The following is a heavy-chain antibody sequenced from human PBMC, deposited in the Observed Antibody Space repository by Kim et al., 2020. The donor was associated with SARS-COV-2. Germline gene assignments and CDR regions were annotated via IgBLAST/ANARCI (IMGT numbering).Heavy chain of an antibody. CDR2: IYSGGNT. CDR3: ATVVFYYDAGYFKN. Sequence: GGSLRLSCAASGYTVTYSYMGWVRQAPGKGLEWVSFIYSGGNTIYADSVKGRLIISRDHSKNTMYLQMNSLRDADTAVYYCATVVFYYDAGYFKNWGQGTLVIVSS. J-gene: IGHJ1*01. CDR1: GYTVTYSY. V-gene: IGHV3-66*01. D-gene: IGHD3-22*01.